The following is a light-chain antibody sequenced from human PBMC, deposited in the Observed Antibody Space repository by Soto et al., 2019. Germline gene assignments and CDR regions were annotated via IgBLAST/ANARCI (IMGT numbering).Light chain of an antibody. CDR3: QQYHTWPIT. V-gene: IGKV3-15*01. CDR1: QSVSSSY. Sequence: PGERVTLSCRAIQSVSSSYLTCYQQIPGQAPRLLIYGASTGATGTPARFSGSGSGTEFTLTINSLQSEDCAIYYCQQYHTWPITFGGVTKVDIK. CDR2: GAS. J-gene: IGKJ4*01.